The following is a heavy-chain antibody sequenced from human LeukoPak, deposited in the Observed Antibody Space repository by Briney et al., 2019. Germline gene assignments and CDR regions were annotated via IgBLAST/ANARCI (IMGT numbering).Heavy chain of an antibody. CDR2: ISGSGGST. CDR1: GFTFSSYA. D-gene: IGHD3-22*01. Sequence: GGSLRLSCAASGFTFSSYAMSWVRQAPGKGLEWVSTISGSGGSTYYADSVKGRFTISRDNAKNTLNLQMNSLRAEDTAVYYCARDLGQYYDTSDNWFDPWGQGTLVTVSS. J-gene: IGHJ5*02. V-gene: IGHV3-23*01. CDR3: ARDLGQYYDTSDNWFDP.